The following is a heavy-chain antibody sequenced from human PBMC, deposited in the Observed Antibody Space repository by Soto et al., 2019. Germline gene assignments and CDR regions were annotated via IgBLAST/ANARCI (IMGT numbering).Heavy chain of an antibody. CDR3: ARVGGYSYGYDNYYYYYGMDV. J-gene: IGHJ6*02. CDR2: IIPIFGTA. D-gene: IGHD5-18*01. Sequence: GASVKVSCKASGGTFSSDAISWVRQAPGQGLEWMGGIIPIFGTANYAQKFQGRVTITADESTSTAYMELSSLRSEDTAVYYCARVGGYSYGYDNYYYYYGMDVWGQGTTVTVSS. V-gene: IGHV1-69*13. CDR1: GGTFSSDA.